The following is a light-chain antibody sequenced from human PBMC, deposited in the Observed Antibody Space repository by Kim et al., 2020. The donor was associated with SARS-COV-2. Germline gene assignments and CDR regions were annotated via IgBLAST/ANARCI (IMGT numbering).Light chain of an antibody. CDR3: CSYAGSGIWV. CDR2: EVT. V-gene: IGLV2-23*02. CDR1: SNDVGSYDI. Sequence: GQSFPIACTGTSNDVGSYDIVSWYQQLPGRAPKLVIYEVTKRPSGISSRFSGSKSGNTASLSISGLQTEDEADYSCCSYAGSGIWVFGGGTKVTVL. J-gene: IGLJ2*01.